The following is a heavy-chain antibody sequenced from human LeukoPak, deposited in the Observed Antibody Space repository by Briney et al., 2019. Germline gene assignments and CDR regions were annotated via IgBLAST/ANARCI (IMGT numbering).Heavy chain of an antibody. CDR1: GFTFSSYG. CDR2: IRYDGSNK. CDR3: AKDSRYDILTGYYTDADLDI. D-gene: IGHD3-9*01. V-gene: IGHV3-30*02. J-gene: IGHJ3*02. Sequence: GGSLRLSCAASGFTFSSYGMHWVRQAPGKGLEWVAFIRYDGSNKYYADSVKGRFTISRDNSKNTLYLQMNSLRAEDTAVYYCAKDSRYDILTGYYTDADLDIWGQGTMVTVSS.